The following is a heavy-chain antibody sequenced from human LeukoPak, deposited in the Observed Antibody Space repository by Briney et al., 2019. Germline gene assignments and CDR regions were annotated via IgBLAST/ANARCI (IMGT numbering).Heavy chain of an antibody. CDR3: ARVEYCGGGSCYLVDY. CDR1: GYTFTGYY. Sequence: ASVKVSCKASGYTFTGYYIHWVRQAPEQGLEWMGWINVKDGDTNYAQKFQGRVTVTRDTSISTAYMELSRLRSDDTAVYYCARVEYCGGGSCYLVDYWGQGTLVIVSS. CDR2: INVKDGDT. J-gene: IGHJ4*02. V-gene: IGHV1-2*02. D-gene: IGHD2-15*01.